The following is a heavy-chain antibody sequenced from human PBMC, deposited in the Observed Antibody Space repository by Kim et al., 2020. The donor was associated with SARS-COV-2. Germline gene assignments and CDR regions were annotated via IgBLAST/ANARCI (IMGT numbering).Heavy chain of an antibody. CDR1: GGSFSGYY. J-gene: IGHJ4*02. CDR2: INHSGST. Sequence: SETLSLTCAVYGGSFSGYYWSWIRQPPGKGLEWIGEINHSGSTNYNPSLKSRVTISVDTSKNQFSLKLSSVTAADTAVYYCASPPYCSSTSCYRVYDVWGQGTLVTVSS. V-gene: IGHV4-34*01. CDR3: ASPPYCSSTSCYRVYDV. D-gene: IGHD2-2*02.